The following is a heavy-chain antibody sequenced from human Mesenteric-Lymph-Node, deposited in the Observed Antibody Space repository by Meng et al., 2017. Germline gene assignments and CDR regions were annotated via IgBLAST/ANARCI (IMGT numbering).Heavy chain of an antibody. D-gene: IGHD1-14*01. V-gene: IGHV3-53*01. J-gene: IGHJ6*02. CDR1: GFSVSINS. CDR3: VREDRHHLVPFYYGLDV. CDR2: MYSGGST. Sequence: GGSLRLSCAASGFSVSINSMSWVRQAPGKGLEWVSAMYSGGSTYYADSVKGRFVSSRDNSENTLFLQMNSLRAEDAAVYYCVREDRHHLVPFYYGLDVWGQGTTVTVSS.